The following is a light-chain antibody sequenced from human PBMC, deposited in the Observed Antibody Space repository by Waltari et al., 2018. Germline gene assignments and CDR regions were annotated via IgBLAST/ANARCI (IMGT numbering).Light chain of an antibody. V-gene: IGKV3-20*01. CDR3: HQYGSSPRT. CDR1: QSVTISS. J-gene: IGKJ1*01. CDR2: DAS. Sequence: EIVLTQSPGTLSLSPGERATLSCGASQSVTISSLAWYQQKPGPAPRRLMYDASNRAAGIPDRFSGSGSGTDFTLIISRLEPEDFAVYYCHQYGSSPRTFGQGTKVEIK.